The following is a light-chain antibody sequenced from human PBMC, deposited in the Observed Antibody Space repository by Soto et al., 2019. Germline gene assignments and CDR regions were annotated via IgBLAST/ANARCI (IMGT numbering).Light chain of an antibody. CDR3: QQTYSDTIT. CDR1: QSISNY. Sequence: DIQMTLSPSSLSASVGDRVTITCRASQSISNYLNWYQQKPGKAPKLLIYVASSLQVGVPSRFSGSGAGTYFTLTISSLQPEDFATYYCQQTYSDTITFGGGTKVEIK. V-gene: IGKV1-39*01. CDR2: VAS. J-gene: IGKJ4*01.